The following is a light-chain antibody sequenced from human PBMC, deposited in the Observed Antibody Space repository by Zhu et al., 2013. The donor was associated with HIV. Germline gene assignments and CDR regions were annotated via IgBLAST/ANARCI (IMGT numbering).Light chain of an antibody. Sequence: EIVLTQSPGTLSLSPGERATLSCRASQSISVYLAWYQQKPGLAPRLLIYGASSRATGIPDRFSGSGSGTDFTLTISRLEPEDFAVYYCQQYGSSLYTFGLGDQAGDQT. CDR3: QQYGSSLYT. J-gene: IGKJ2*01. CDR2: GAS. CDR1: QSISVY. V-gene: IGKV3-20*01.